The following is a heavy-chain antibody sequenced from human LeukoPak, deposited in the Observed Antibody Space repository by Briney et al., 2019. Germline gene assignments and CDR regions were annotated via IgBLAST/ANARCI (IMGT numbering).Heavy chain of an antibody. Sequence: GGSLRLSCAASGFTFSGSAMHWVRQASGKGLEWVGRIRSKANSYATAYAASVKGRFTISRDDSKNTAYLQMNSLKTEDTAVYYCTRRPDWSSTSGYPPAWGQGTLVTVSS. CDR1: GFTFSGSA. CDR3: TRRPDWSSTSGYPPA. J-gene: IGHJ5*02. D-gene: IGHD2-2*01. V-gene: IGHV3-73*01. CDR2: IRSKANSYAT.